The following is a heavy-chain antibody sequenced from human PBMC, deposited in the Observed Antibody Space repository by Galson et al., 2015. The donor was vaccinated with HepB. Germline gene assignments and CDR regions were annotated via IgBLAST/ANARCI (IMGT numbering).Heavy chain of an antibody. CDR1: GGSFSGHY. CDR3: ARGRRHYSSGWAGYYYYGMDV. V-gene: IGHV4-34*01. Sequence: ETLSLTCAVYGGSFSGHYWSWIRQPPGKGLEWIGEINHSGSTNYNPSLKSRVTISVDTSKNQFSLKLSSVTAADTAVYYCARGRRHYSSGWAGYYYYGMDVWGQGTTVTVSS. D-gene: IGHD6-19*01. CDR2: INHSGST. J-gene: IGHJ6*02.